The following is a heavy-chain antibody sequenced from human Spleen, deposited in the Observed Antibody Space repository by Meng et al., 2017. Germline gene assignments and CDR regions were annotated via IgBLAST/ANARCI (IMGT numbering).Heavy chain of an antibody. CDR3: ARARITMIVVDSFDRSDWYFDL. V-gene: IGHV4-4*07. J-gene: IGHJ2*01. CDR2: IYTSGST. Sequence: GSLRLSCTVSGGSISSYYWSWIRQPAGKGLEWIGRIYTSGSTNYNPSLKSRVTMSVDTSKNQFSLKLSSVTAADTAVYYCARARITMIVVDSFDRSDWYFDLWGRGTLVTVSS. D-gene: IGHD3-22*01. CDR1: GGSISSYY.